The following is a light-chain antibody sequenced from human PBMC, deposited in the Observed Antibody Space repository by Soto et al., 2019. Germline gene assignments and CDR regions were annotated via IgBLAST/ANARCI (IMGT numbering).Light chain of an antibody. Sequence: QSVLTQPPSVSGAPGQGVTISCTGSSSNIGAGYDVHWYQQLPGTAPKLLIYGNINRPSGVPDRFSGSNSGTSASLAITGLQAEDEADYYCQSYDSSLSGFVFGTGTKVTVL. CDR2: GNI. CDR3: QSYDSSLSGFV. CDR1: SSNIGAGYD. J-gene: IGLJ1*01. V-gene: IGLV1-40*01.